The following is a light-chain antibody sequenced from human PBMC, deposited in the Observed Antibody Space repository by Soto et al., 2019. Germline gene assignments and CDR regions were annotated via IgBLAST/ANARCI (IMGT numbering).Light chain of an antibody. CDR3: QQYYSTPYT. CDR1: QSVLYSSNNKNY. Sequence: DIVMTQSPDSLAASLVERATINCKSSQSVLYSSNNKNYLAWYQQKPGQPPKLLIYWASTRESGVPDRFSGSGSGTDFTLTISSLQAEDVAVYYGQQYYSTPYTFGQGTKLEIK. J-gene: IGKJ2*01. V-gene: IGKV4-1*01. CDR2: WAS.